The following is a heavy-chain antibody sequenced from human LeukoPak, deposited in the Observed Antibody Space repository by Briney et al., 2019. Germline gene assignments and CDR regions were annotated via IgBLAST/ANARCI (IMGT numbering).Heavy chain of an antibody. CDR1: GYTFTSYD. CDR3: ARGARKQAAASYFDY. V-gene: IGHV1-8*01. J-gene: IGHJ4*02. D-gene: IGHD6-13*01. Sequence: ASVNVSCKASGYTFTSYDINWVGQATAQGREWMGWMNPNSGNTRYAQKFQDRVTMTRNTSISTAYMELSSLRSEDTAVYYCARGARKQAAASYFDYWGQGTLVTVSS. CDR2: MNPNSGNT.